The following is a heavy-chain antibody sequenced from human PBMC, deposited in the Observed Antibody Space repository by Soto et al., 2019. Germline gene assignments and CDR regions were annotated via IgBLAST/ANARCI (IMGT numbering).Heavy chain of an antibody. V-gene: IGHV1-8*01. CDR2: MNPHTGNT. CDR1: GYTFISFD. J-gene: IGHJ4*02. D-gene: IGHD1-1*01. Sequence: QVQLVQSGAEVKKPGASVRVSCQASGYTFISFDINWVRQATGQGREWMGWMNPHTGNTGYEQKFQGRVTMTRNISIRPAYRERSALTSGDTAVYYCARRKARYGPYYRDSGAQGTLVTFSS. CDR3: ARRKARYGPYYRDS.